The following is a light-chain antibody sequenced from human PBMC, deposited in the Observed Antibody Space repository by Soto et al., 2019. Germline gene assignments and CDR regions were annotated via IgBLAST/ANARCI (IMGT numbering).Light chain of an antibody. CDR3: MQGTHWPRT. CDR2: KVS. J-gene: IGKJ2*01. Sequence: DAVMTQSPLSLPVTVGQPASISCRSSRSLVYSDGNTYLAWLQQRPGQSPRRLIYKVSYRDSGVPDRFSGSGSGTDFTLKISRVEAEDVGIYYCMQGTHWPRTFGQGIKLEIK. CDR1: RSLVYSDGNTY. V-gene: IGKV2-30*01.